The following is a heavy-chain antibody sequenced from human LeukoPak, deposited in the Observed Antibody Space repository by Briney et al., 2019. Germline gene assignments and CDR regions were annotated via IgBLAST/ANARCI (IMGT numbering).Heavy chain of an antibody. CDR3: AREMRYYYGSGSTANNWFDP. V-gene: IGHV4-31*11. Sequence: PSETLSLTCGVSGGSISSGGYYWSWIRQHPGKGLEWIGYIYYSGSTYYNPSLKSRVTISVDTSKNQFSLKLSSVTAADTAVYYCAREMRYYYGSGSTANNWFDPWGQGTLVTVSS. J-gene: IGHJ5*02. CDR2: IYYSGST. CDR1: GGSISSGGYY. D-gene: IGHD3-10*01.